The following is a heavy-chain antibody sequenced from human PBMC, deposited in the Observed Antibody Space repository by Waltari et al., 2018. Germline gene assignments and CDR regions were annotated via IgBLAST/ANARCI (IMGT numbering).Heavy chain of an antibody. CDR3: SRRQIGGPLDP. Sequence: QVHLVQSGAEVKQPGSSVKVSCKASGDTFGRFAIAWVRQAPGQGLEWMGGLCPIFGTPNYAQEFPGRLTITADESANTVYMELGSLRPDDTAVYFCSRRQIGGPLDPWGQGTLVTVSS. D-gene: IGHD1-1*01. V-gene: IGHV1-69*12. CDR1: GDTFGRFA. J-gene: IGHJ5*01. CDR2: LCPIFGTP.